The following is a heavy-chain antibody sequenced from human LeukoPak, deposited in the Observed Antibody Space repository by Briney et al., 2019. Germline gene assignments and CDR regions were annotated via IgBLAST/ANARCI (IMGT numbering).Heavy chain of an antibody. CDR1: GFTFSSYW. CDR2: IKQDGSEK. J-gene: IGHJ3*02. D-gene: IGHD6-25*01. Sequence: GGSLRLSCAASGFTFSSYWMSWVRQAPGKGLEWVANIKQDGSEKYYVDSVKGRFTISRDNAKNSLYLQMNSLRAEDTAVYYCARVAIRSGPGAFDIWGQGTMVTVSS. CDR3: ARVAIRSGPGAFDI. V-gene: IGHV3-7*01.